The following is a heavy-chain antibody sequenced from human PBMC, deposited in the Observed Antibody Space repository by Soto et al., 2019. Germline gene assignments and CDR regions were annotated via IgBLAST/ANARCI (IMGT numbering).Heavy chain of an antibody. CDR2: IIPMFGTL. J-gene: IGHJ3*02. V-gene: IGHV1-69*06. D-gene: IGHD6-6*01. Sequence: QLHLVQSGAEVKKPGSSVKVSCKASGGTFSSYTINWVRQAHGQGLEWLGGIIPMFGTLYYAQKFQGRLTIAADSSTSTAYMELSTLRSDDTAVYYCARKVASSDDAFDIWGQGTMVTVSS. CDR1: GGTFSSYT. CDR3: ARKVASSDDAFDI.